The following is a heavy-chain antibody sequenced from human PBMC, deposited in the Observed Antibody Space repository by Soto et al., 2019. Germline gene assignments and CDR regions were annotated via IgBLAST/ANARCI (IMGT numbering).Heavy chain of an antibody. CDR1: GYSFTSYW. Sequence: GESLKISCKGSGYSFTSYWISWVLQMPGKGLEWMGRIDPSDSYTNYSPSFQGHVTISADKSISTAYLQWSSLKASDTAMYYCARQARADYYYGMDVWGQGSTVTVSS. J-gene: IGHJ6*02. CDR2: IDPSDSYT. CDR3: ARQARADYYYGMDV. V-gene: IGHV5-10-1*01.